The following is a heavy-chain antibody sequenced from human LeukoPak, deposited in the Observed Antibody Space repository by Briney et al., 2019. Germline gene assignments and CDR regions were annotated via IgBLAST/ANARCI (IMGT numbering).Heavy chain of an antibody. CDR3: ARDLGDSSGHGAFDI. CDR1: GGTFSSYA. D-gene: IGHD3-22*01. Sequence: SVKVSCKASGGTFSSYAISWVRQAPGQGLEWMGGIIPIFGTANYAQKFQGRVTITADESTSTAYMELSSLRSEDTAVYYCARDLGDSSGHGAFDIWGQGTMVTVSS. V-gene: IGHV1-69*13. J-gene: IGHJ3*02. CDR2: IIPIFGTA.